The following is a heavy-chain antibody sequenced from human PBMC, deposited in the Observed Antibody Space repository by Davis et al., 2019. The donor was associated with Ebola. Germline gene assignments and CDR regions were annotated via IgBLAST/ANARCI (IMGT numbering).Heavy chain of an antibody. CDR3: ARHSYGGNTNPFDY. CDR2: IYYSEGS. CDR1: GGSISSSSYY. J-gene: IGHJ4*02. V-gene: IGHV4-39*01. Sequence: SETLSLTCTVSGGSISSSSYYWGWIRQPPGKGLEWIGSIYYSEGSSYNPSLKSRVTISVDSSKNQFSLKLSSVTAADTAVYFCARHSYGGNTNPFDYWGQGTLVTVSS. D-gene: IGHD4-23*01.